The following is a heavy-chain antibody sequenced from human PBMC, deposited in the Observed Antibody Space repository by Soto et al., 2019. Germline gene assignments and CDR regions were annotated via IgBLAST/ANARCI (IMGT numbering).Heavy chain of an antibody. D-gene: IGHD3-10*01. Sequence: QVPLQESGPGLVKPSETLSLSCTVSGGSISNYYWSWFRQTPGKGLEWIGYVHDSWGSNYNPSLKSRVAIALDTSKSQFSLKLSSVTATDTAGYYFARQGFGALHSRVDVWGQGTTVTVSS. CDR2: VHDSWGS. CDR1: GGSISNYY. V-gene: IGHV4-59*08. CDR3: ARQGFGALHSRVDV. J-gene: IGHJ6*02.